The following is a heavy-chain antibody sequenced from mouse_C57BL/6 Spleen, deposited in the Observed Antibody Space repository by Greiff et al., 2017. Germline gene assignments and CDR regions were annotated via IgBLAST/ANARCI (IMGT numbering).Heavy chain of an antibody. CDR1: GFNIQDYY. J-gene: IGHJ2*01. V-gene: IGHV14-1*01. CDR3: TTGAYYSNYEGFDY. D-gene: IGHD2-5*01. CDR2: IDPEDGDT. Sequence: VQLQQSGAELVRPGASVKLSCTASGFNIQDYYMHWVKQRPEQGLEWIGRIDPEDGDTEYAPKFQGKATMTAETSSNTAYLQLSSLTSEDTAVYYCTTGAYYSNYEGFDYWGQGTTLTVSS.